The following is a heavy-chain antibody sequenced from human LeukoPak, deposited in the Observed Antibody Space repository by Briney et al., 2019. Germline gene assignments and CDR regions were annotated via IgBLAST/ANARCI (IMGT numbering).Heavy chain of an antibody. CDR2: ISSSGSTI. J-gene: IGHJ4*02. CDR1: AFTFSSYE. V-gene: IGHV3-48*03. D-gene: IGHD6-13*01. CDR3: ATQEQQLPLKY. Sequence: GGSLRLSCAASAFTFSSYEMNWVRQAPGKGLEWVSYISSSGSTIYYVDSVKGRFTISRDNAKNSLYLQMNSLRAEDTAVYYCATQEQQLPLKYWGQGTLVTVSS.